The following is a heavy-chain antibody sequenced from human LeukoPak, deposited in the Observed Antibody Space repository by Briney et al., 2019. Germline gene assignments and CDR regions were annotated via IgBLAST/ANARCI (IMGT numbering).Heavy chain of an antibody. Sequence: GGSLRLTCAASGFTFSSYGMHWVRQAPGKGLEWVAVISYDGSNKYYADSVKGRFTISRDNSKNTLYLQMNSLRAEDTAVYYCGKDRSGQIYDGSGYVDYWGRGPRAPVPS. CDR3: GKDRSGQIYDGSGYVDY. V-gene: IGHV3-30*18. J-gene: IGHJ4*02. D-gene: IGHD3-22*01. CDR2: ISYDGSNK. CDR1: GFTFSSYG.